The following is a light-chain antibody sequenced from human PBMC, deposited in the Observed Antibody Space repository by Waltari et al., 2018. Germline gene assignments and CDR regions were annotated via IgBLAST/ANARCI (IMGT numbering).Light chain of an antibody. CDR2: DAS. Sequence: EIMMTQSPATLSASPEESVTLSCRASQSASNNLSWYQQKPGQAPRLLVYDASTRATGIPARFSGSGSGTEFTLTITSLQSEDFAIYYCQHYNHWPRTFGHGTKVEV. J-gene: IGKJ1*01. V-gene: IGKV3D-15*01. CDR3: QHYNHWPRT. CDR1: QSASNN.